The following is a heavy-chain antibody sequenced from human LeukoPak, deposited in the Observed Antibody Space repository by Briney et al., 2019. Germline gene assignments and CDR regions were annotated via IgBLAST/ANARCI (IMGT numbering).Heavy chain of an antibody. CDR1: GFSVSSYA. V-gene: IGHV3-23*01. D-gene: IGHD6-13*01. CDR3: AKVSWANYFDY. Sequence: GVYLRLSCSAYGFSVSSYAMRRVRQAPGNGLEWVSAISGSGGKTYYAGSVRGRFTISRDNSKNTLYLQMNSLRAEDTAIYYCAKVSWANYFDYWGQGTLVTVSS. J-gene: IGHJ4*02. CDR2: ISGSGGKT.